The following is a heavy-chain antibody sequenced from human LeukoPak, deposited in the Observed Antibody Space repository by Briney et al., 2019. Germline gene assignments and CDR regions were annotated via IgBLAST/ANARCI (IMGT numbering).Heavy chain of an antibody. CDR1: GFTFSIYS. D-gene: IGHD4-23*01. Sequence: GGSLRLSCAASGFTFSIYSMNWVRQAPGKGLEWVSFITYSSSSTYYADSVKGRFTVSKDNAKSTLYLQMNSLRDEYTAVYYCARNPGGIGDYWGQGTLVTVSS. CDR3: ARNPGGIGDY. V-gene: IGHV3-48*02. CDR2: ITYSSSST. J-gene: IGHJ4*02.